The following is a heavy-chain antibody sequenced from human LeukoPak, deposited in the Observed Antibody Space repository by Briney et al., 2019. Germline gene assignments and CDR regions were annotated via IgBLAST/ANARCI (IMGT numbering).Heavy chain of an antibody. CDR2: FSPKTGGS. Sequence: ASVKVSCKTSGYTFIGHYMHWVRQAPGHGLEWMGWFSPKTGGSHFAQKFRGRVAMTTDTSISTAYLELSSLRSDDTAVYYCARVDILTGYYFFDSWGQGTLVTVSS. CDR3: ARVDILTGYYFFDS. D-gene: IGHD3-9*01. CDR1: GYTFIGHY. J-gene: IGHJ4*02. V-gene: IGHV1-2*02.